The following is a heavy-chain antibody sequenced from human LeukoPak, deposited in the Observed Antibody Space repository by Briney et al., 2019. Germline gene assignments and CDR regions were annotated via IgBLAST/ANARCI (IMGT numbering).Heavy chain of an antibody. Sequence: SVKVSCKASGGTFSSYAISWLRQAPGRGLEWMGGIIPIFGTANYAQKFQGRVTITADESTSTAYMELSSLRSEDTAVYYCARSDIVVVVAATGYWYFDLWGRGTLVTVSS. D-gene: IGHD2-15*01. J-gene: IGHJ2*01. CDR2: IIPIFGTA. CDR3: ARSDIVVVVAATGYWYFDL. CDR1: GGTFSSYA. V-gene: IGHV1-69*13.